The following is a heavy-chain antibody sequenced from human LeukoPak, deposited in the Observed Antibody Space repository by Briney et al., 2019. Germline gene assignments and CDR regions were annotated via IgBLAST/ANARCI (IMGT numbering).Heavy chain of an antibody. J-gene: IGHJ4*02. Sequence: GGSLRLSCAASGFTFSSYGMHWVRQAPGKVLEWVAFIRYDGGNKYYADSVKGRLTISRDNSKNTLYLQMNSLRAEDTAVYYCAKDPSFRPGYFDYWGQGTLVTVSS. CDR1: GFTFSSYG. CDR3: AKDPSFRPGYFDY. V-gene: IGHV3-30*02. CDR2: IRYDGGNK.